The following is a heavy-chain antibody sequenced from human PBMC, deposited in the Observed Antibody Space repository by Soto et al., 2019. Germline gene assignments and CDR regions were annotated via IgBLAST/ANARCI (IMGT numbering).Heavy chain of an antibody. CDR1: GLPFSSYG. CDR2: IWYDGSNK. J-gene: IGHJ4*02. CDR3: ARGAAVFGVVMRFDY. D-gene: IGHD3-3*01. V-gene: IGHV3-33*01. Sequence: PXESLDLYCGASGLPFSSYGMHWVRKAPGKGLEWVAVIWYDGSNKYYADSVKGRFTISRDNSKNTLYLQMNSLRAEDTAVYYCARGAAVFGVVMRFDYWGQGTLVTVSS.